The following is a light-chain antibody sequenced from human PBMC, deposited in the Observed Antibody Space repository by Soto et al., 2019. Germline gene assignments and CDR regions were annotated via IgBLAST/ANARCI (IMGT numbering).Light chain of an antibody. CDR3: QQYYSTPRT. Sequence: DIVMTQSPDSLAVSLGERATINCKSSQSVLYSSNNKNYLAWYQQNPGQPPKLLIYWASTRESGVPDRFSGSGSGTDFTLTISSLQAEDVAVSYCQQYYSTPRTFGQGTKVAIK. CDR1: QSVLYSSNNKNY. J-gene: IGKJ1*01. V-gene: IGKV4-1*01. CDR2: WAS.